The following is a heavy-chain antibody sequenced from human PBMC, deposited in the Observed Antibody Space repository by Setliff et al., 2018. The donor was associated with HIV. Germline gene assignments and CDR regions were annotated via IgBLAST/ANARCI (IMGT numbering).Heavy chain of an antibody. CDR1: GGSISSNSYY. V-gene: IGHV4-39*07. CDR3: ATCRHRPSNWFDP. Sequence: PSETLSLTCTVSGGSISSNSYYWGWIRQPPGKGLEWIGSIYHSGRTYYNPSLKSRVTISVDTSKNQFSLKLSAVTAADTAVYYCATCRHRPSNWFDPWGQGTVVTVSS. J-gene: IGHJ5*02. CDR2: IYHSGRT.